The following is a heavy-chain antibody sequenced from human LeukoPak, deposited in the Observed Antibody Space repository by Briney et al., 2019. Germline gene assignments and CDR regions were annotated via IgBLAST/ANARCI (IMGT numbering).Heavy chain of an antibody. CDR3: ARSEEYCSGGSCYSSNFDY. V-gene: IGHV4-34*01. Sequence: SETLSLTCAVYGGSFSGYYWSWIRQPPGKGLEWIGEINHSGSTNYNPSLKSRVTISVDTSKNQFSLKLSSVTAADTAVYYCARSEEYCSGGSCYSSNFDYWGQGTLVTVSS. D-gene: IGHD2-15*01. CDR2: INHSGST. J-gene: IGHJ4*02. CDR1: GGSFSGYY.